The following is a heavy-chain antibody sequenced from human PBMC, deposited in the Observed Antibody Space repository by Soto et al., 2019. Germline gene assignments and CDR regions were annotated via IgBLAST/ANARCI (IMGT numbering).Heavy chain of an antibody. CDR2: IYPGDSDT. CDR1: GYKFTSYW. J-gene: IGHJ3*02. Sequence: LGESLKISCKGSGYKFTSYWIGWVRQMPGKGLECMGIIYPGDSDTRYSPSFQGQVTISADKSNSTAYLQWSSLRASDTATYYCARRGIGGNDAFDIWGQGTMVTVSS. V-gene: IGHV5-51*01. D-gene: IGHD1-1*01. CDR3: ARRGIGGNDAFDI.